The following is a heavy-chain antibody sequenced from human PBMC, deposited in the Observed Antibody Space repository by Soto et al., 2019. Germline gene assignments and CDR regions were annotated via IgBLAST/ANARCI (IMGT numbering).Heavy chain of an antibody. CDR3: AKKGYYDSGRINLFDS. Sequence: KPSETLSLTCAVSGYSISDDYYWGWIRQPPGKGLEWIGSIYQRGSTYYNPSLKSRVTISVDTSKNQFSLRLTSVTAADTAMYYCAKKGYYDSGRINLFDSWGQGTLVTVSS. D-gene: IGHD3-10*01. CDR2: IYQRGST. V-gene: IGHV4-38-2*01. CDR1: GYSISDDYY. J-gene: IGHJ4*02.